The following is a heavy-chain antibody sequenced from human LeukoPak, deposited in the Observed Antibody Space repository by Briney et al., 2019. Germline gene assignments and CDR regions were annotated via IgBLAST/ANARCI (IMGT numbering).Heavy chain of an antibody. J-gene: IGHJ2*01. Sequence: PSETLSLTCTVSGGSISNYYWNWIRQPAGKGLQWIGRMYSGGNTNYNASLKSRVTMSLDTSKNQLSLNLTSATAADTALYYCARDQAGYYDRTGYFDLWGRGTLVTVSS. V-gene: IGHV4-4*07. CDR3: ARDQAGYYDRTGYFDL. D-gene: IGHD3-22*01. CDR1: GGSISNYY. CDR2: MYSGGNT.